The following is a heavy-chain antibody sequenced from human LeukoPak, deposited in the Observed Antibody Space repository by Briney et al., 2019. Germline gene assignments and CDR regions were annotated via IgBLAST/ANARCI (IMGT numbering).Heavy chain of an antibody. D-gene: IGHD2-21*02. CDR2: ISSSGSTI. CDR1: GFTFSSYE. CDR3: ARVAVTDRY. J-gene: IGHJ4*02. Sequence: GGSLRLSCAASGFTFSSYEMNWVRQAPGKGLEWVSYISSSGSTIYYADSVKGRFTISRDNAKNSLYLQMNSLRAEDTAVYYCARVAVTDRYWGQGTLVTVSS. V-gene: IGHV3-48*03.